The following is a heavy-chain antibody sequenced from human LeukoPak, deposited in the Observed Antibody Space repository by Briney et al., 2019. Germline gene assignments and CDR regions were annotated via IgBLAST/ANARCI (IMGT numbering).Heavy chain of an antibody. V-gene: IGHV1-18*01. CDR1: GYTFTSYG. CDR3: ARDPIYYYDSSAYTPYYFDY. Sequence: ASVKVSCKASGYTFTSYGISWVRQAPGQGLEWMGWISAYNGNTNYAQKLQGRVTMTTDTSTNTAYMELRSLRSDDTAVYYCARDPIYYYDSSAYTPYYFDYWGQGTLVTVSS. D-gene: IGHD3-22*01. J-gene: IGHJ4*02. CDR2: ISAYNGNT.